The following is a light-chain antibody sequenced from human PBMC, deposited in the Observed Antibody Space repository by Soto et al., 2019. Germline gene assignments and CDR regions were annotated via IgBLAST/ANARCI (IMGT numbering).Light chain of an antibody. CDR3: QQYGSSPRT. V-gene: IGKV3-20*01. CDR2: GAS. Sequence: EIVLTQSPGTLSLSPGERATLSCRASQSFSSSFLAWYQQKPGQAPRLLIFGASTRATGIPDRFSGSGSGTDFTLTISRLEPEDFAVYYCQQYGSSPRTFGLGTKVEIK. CDR1: QSFSSSF. J-gene: IGKJ1*01.